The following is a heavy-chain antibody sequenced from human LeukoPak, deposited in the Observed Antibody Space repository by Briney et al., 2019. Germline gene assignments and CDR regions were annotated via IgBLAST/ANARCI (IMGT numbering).Heavy chain of an antibody. CDR1: GGSFSGYY. J-gene: IGHJ6*03. Sequence: PSETLSLTCAVYGGSFSGYYWSWIRQPPGKGLEWIGEINHSGSTNYNPSLKSRVTVSVDTSKNQFSLKLSSVTAADTAVYYCARRERRYYYYYMDVWGKGTTVTISS. V-gene: IGHV4-34*01. D-gene: IGHD1-1*01. CDR2: INHSGST. CDR3: ARRERRYYYYYMDV.